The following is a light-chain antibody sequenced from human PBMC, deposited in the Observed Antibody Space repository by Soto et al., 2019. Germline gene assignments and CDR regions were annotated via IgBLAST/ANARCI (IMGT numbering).Light chain of an antibody. CDR3: QQTESYPST. CDR1: QDISSF. Sequence: QLNQSVSSLSASVGDRVTITCRASQDISSFLAWYQQKPGKAPKLLIFAASTLQSGVPSRFSGSGSGTDFTLTISSLQPEDFATYYCQQTESYPSTFGGGTKVDIK. J-gene: IGKJ4*01. CDR2: AAS. V-gene: IGKV1-9*01.